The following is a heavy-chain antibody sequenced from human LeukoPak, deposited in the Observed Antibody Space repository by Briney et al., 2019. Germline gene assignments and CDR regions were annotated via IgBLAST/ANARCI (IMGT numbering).Heavy chain of an antibody. D-gene: IGHD3-16*01. J-gene: IGHJ4*02. Sequence: PSETLSLTCTVSGGSISNYYWGWIRQPPGKGLEWIGSIYYSGSTYYNPSLKSRVTISVDTSKNQFSLKLSSVTAADTAVYYCARGNYEYVWGGIDYWGQGTLVTVSS. V-gene: IGHV4-39*01. CDR1: GGSISNYY. CDR2: IYYSGST. CDR3: ARGNYEYVWGGIDY.